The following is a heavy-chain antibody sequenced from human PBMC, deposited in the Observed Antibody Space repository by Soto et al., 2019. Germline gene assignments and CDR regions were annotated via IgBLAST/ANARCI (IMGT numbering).Heavy chain of an antibody. CDR1: GGSISYFY. D-gene: IGHD2-2*01. V-gene: IGHV4-59*01. J-gene: IGHJ5*02. CDR3: ASHHCPGTNCSNCFHP. CDR2: VFSSGIA. Sequence: PSETLSLTCDVSGGSISYFYWSWIRQPPGKGLEWIGSVFSSGIANYNPSLKSRVTISLDTSKIQFSLRLGSVTAADTAVYYCASHHCPGTNCSNCFHPGGQRPLVTVAP.